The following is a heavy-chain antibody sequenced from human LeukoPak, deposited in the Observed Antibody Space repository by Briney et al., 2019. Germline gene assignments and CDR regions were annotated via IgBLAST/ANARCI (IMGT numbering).Heavy chain of an antibody. D-gene: IGHD5-12*01. Sequence: GGSLRLSCAASGFTFTSAWMSWIRQAPGKGLEWVGRIKSNAAGGTADYAAPVKGRFTISRHDSENTLYLQMNSLRAEDTAVYYCATLSGYDGKNEYWGQGTLVTVSS. CDR2: IKSNAAGGTA. J-gene: IGHJ4*02. V-gene: IGHV3-15*01. CDR1: GFTFTSAW. CDR3: ATLSGYDGKNEY.